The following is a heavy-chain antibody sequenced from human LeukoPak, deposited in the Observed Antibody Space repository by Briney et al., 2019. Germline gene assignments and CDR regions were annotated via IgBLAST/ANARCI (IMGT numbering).Heavy chain of an antibody. V-gene: IGHV1-18*01. J-gene: IGHJ4*02. CDR1: CYMVSSYV. CDR2: MRAYNGNT. D-gene: IGHD6-19*01. CDR3: ARVLSPITSSGWYDDPAD. Sequence: APGGASGTAACYMVSSYVISGGSRAAGHGLGGLGWMRAYNGNTNYAKKLQGRVTMTTDTSTSTAYMELRSLRSDDTAVYYCARVLSPITSSGWYDDPADWGQGTLVTVSS.